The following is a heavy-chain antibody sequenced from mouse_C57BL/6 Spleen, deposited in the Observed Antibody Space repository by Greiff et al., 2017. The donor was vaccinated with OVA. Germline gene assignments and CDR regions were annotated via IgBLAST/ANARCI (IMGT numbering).Heavy chain of an antibody. CDR1: GFTFSSYA. D-gene: IGHD3-2*02. CDR3: ARGQTAQAPSYYAMDY. J-gene: IGHJ4*01. V-gene: IGHV5-4*01. CDR2: ISDGGSYT. Sequence: DVQLVESGGGLVKPGGSLKLSCAASGFTFSSYAMSWVRQTPEKRLEWVATISDGGSYTYYPDNVKGRFTISRDNAKNNLYLQMSHLKSEDTAMYYCARGQTAQAPSYYAMDYWGQGTSVTVSS.